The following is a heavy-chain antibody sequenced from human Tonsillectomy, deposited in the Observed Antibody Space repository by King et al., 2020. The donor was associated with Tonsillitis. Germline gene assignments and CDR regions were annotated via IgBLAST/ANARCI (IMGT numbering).Heavy chain of an antibody. CDR2: IKQDGSEK. J-gene: IGHJ6*02. D-gene: IGHD1-14*01. CDR1: GFTFSNYW. V-gene: IGHV3-7*03. Sequence: VQLVESGGGLVQPGGSLRLSCAASGFTFSNYWMSWVRQAPGKGLEWVANIKQDGSEKYYVDSVKGRFTISRDNAKNSLYLKMNSLRVDDTAVCYCARADAVRENHDYVMDVGGQGTPVPAS. CDR3: ARADAVRENHDYVMDV.